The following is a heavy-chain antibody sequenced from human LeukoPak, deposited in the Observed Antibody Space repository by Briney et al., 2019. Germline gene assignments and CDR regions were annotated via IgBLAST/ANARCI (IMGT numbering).Heavy chain of an antibody. D-gene: IGHD2-2*01. CDR2: IWYDGSNK. CDR3: ARDRVGAAITYGMDV. J-gene: IGHJ6*02. V-gene: IGHV3-33*01. Sequence: GGSLRLSCAASGFTFSSYGMHWVRQAPGKGLEWVAVIWYDGSNKYYADSVKGRFTISRDNSKNTLYLQMNSLRAEDTAVYYCARDRVGAAITYGMDVWGQGTTVTVSS. CDR1: GFTFSSYG.